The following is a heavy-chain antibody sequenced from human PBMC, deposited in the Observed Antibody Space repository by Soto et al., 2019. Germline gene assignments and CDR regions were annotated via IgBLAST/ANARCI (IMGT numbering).Heavy chain of an antibody. Sequence: QITLMESGPTLVKPTQTLTLTRTFSGFSLSTGGVGVGWIRQPPGKALEWLALIYWDADKRFSPSLRSRLTITKDTSKNQVVLTMTNMDPLDTATYYCAHSRCGGDCLQSYSSHYYYGMDFWGQGTTVTVSS. CDR3: AHSRCGGDCLQSYSSHYYYGMDF. V-gene: IGHV2-5*02. CDR2: IYWDADK. J-gene: IGHJ6*02. D-gene: IGHD2-21*02. CDR1: GFSLSTGGVG.